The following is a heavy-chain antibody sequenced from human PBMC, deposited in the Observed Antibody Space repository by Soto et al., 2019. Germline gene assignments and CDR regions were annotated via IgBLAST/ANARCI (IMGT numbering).Heavy chain of an antibody. D-gene: IGHD3-22*01. CDR1: GGSISSGDYY. CDR2: IYYSGST. J-gene: IGHJ4*02. CDR3: ARVLVEYYDSSGYSKSYFDY. Sequence: PSETLSLSCNVSGGSISSGDYYWSWIRQPPWKGLEWIGYIYYSGSTYYNPSLKSRFTISVDTSKNQFSLKLSSVTAADTAVYYCARVLVEYYDSSGYSKSYFDYWGQGTLVPVYS. V-gene: IGHV4-30-4*01.